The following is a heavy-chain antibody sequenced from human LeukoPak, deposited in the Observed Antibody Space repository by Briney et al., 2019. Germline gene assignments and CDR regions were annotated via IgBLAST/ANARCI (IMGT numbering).Heavy chain of an antibody. CDR3: ARGYNWNSKSIYNWFDP. J-gene: IGHJ5*02. D-gene: IGHD1-20*01. CDR2: INPSGGST. CDR1: GYTFTSYY. V-gene: IGHV1-46*01. Sequence: ASVKVSCKASGYTFTSYYMHWVRQAPGQGLEWMGIINPSGGSTSYAQKFQGRVTMTRDMSTSTVYMELSSLSSEDTAVYYCARGYNWNSKSIYNWFDPWGQGTLVTVSS.